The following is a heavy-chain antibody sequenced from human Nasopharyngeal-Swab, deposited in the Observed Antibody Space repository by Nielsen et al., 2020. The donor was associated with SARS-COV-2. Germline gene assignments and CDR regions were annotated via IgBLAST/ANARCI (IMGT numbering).Heavy chain of an antibody. Sequence: GESLKISCAASGFTFNNFGMHWVRQAPGKGLEWVAVISSDGSSKYYADSVEGRFTISRDNSKTTLFLQMNSLIIEDTAVYYCARDILGSSGWKHFDSWGQGTLVTVSS. J-gene: IGHJ4*02. CDR1: GFTFNNFG. CDR2: ISSDGSSK. V-gene: IGHV3-30*03. CDR3: ARDILGSSGWKHFDS. D-gene: IGHD6-25*01.